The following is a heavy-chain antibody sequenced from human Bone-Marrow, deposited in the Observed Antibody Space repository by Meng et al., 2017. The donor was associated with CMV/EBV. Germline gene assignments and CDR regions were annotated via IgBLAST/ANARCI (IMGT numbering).Heavy chain of an antibody. V-gene: IGHV3-30-3*01. CDR2: ISYDGSNK. CDR3: ARVNRGGSSSFGRAGGYYYYGMDV. Sequence: GGSLRLSCTASGFTFSNYAMHWVRQAPGKGLEWVAVISYDGSNKYYTDSVKGRFTVSRDNPKNTLYMQMNSLRAEDTAVYYCARVNRGGSSSFGRAGGYYYYGMDVWGQGTTVTVSS. D-gene: IGHD6-6*01. J-gene: IGHJ6*02. CDR1: GFTFSNYA.